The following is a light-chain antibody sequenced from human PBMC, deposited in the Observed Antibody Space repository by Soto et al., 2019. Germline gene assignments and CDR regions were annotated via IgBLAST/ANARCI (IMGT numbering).Light chain of an antibody. CDR1: SSDVGSYNL. CDR3: CSYAGSSTLL. CDR2: EGS. V-gene: IGLV2-23*01. Sequence: QSALTQPASVSGSPGQSITISCTGTSSDVGSYNLVSWYQQHPGKAPKLMIYEGSKRPSGVSNRFSGSKSGNTASLTISGLQAEDEADYYCCSYAGSSTLLFGGATKLTVL. J-gene: IGLJ2*01.